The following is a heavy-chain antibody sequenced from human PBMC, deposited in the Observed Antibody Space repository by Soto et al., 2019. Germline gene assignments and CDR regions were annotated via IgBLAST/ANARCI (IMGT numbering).Heavy chain of an antibody. V-gene: IGHV1-8*01. CDR2: MNPNSGNT. J-gene: IGHJ5*02. CDR3: ARDPVYGGNGWFDP. D-gene: IGHD2-15*01. CDR1: GYTFKNYD. Sequence: QVQLVQSGAEVKRPGASVRVSCRATGYTFKNYDINWVRQATGQGLEWMGRMNPNSGNTGYAQKFQGRVTMTRNTSISTSYLEVSSLRSEDTAVYYCARDPVYGGNGWFDPWGQGTLVTVSS.